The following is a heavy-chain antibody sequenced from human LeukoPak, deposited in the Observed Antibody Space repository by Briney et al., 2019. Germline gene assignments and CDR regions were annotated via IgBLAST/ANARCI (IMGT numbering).Heavy chain of an antibody. Sequence: GGSLRLSCATSGFTFSSYTMTLVRQAPGKGLEYVSGIGTSAGSTIYADSVKGRFTISRDNSKNTVYLQMDSLRVEDTAVYYCAKDPNWDRGYWGQGTLVTVSS. D-gene: IGHD3-10*01. CDR1: GFTFSSYT. CDR3: AKDPNWDRGY. J-gene: IGHJ4*02. V-gene: IGHV3-23*01. CDR2: IGTSAGST.